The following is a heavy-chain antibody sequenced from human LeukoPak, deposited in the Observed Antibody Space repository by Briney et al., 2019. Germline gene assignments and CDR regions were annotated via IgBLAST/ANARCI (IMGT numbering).Heavy chain of an antibody. D-gene: IGHD4-17*01. V-gene: IGHV4-61*02. CDR1: GGSISSGSYY. J-gene: IGHJ3*02. CDR2: IYTSGST. Sequence: SETLSLTCTVSGGSISSGSYYWSWIRQPAGKGLEWIGRIYTSGSTNYNPSLKSRVTISVDTSKNQFSLKLSSVTAADTAVYYCASGSTTEGVITDAFDIWGQGTMVTVSS. CDR3: ASGSTTEGVITDAFDI.